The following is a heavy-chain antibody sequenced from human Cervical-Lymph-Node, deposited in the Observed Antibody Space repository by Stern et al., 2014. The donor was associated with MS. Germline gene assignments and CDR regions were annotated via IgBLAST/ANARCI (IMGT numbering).Heavy chain of an antibody. CDR2: SSPEDGET. CDR1: GYTLNDLS. CDR3: ASAVTGLNYYFHALDV. J-gene: IGHJ6*02. V-gene: IGHV1-24*01. Sequence: VQLLQSGAEVKKPGASVKVSCKVSGYTLNDLSLHWVRQAPGEGLGWLGGSSPEDGETIFAQGLQGRVTVTEDTSTDTAYMELSSLRSEDTAVYYCASAVTGLNYYFHALDVWGQGTTVTVSS. D-gene: IGHD6-19*01.